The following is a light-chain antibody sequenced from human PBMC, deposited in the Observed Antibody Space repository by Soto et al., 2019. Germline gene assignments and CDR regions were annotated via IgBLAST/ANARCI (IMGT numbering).Light chain of an antibody. CDR2: DAS. CDR3: QQYNYWPET. V-gene: IGKV3-15*01. CDR1: HSVSNN. Sequence: EVGMTQSPATLSVSPGDRATLSCRASHSVSNNLAWYQHKPGQAPRLLIYDASTRATGSPARFSGSGSGTEFTLTISRLQSEDFAIFYCQQYNYWPETYGPGTKVDIK. J-gene: IGKJ3*01.